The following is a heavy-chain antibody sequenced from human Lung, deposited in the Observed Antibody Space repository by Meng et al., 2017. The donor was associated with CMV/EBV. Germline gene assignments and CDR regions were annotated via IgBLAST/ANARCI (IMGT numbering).Heavy chain of an antibody. D-gene: IGHD3-22*01. J-gene: IGHJ3*02. Sequence: SXKISXAASEFKFGDYAMSWVRQAPGKGLEWVGFIRSNAYGGTTEYAPSVKGRFTISRDDSKGIAYLQMNSLKTEDTAVYYCAREWLLMDAFEIWGQGPMATFSS. V-gene: IGHV3-49*04. CDR1: EFKFGDYA. CDR3: AREWLLMDAFEI. CDR2: IRSNAYGGTT.